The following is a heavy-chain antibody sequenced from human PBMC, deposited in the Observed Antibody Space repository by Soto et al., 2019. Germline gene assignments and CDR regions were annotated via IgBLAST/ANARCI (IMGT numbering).Heavy chain of an antibody. Sequence: EVQLVESGGGLVKPGGSLRLSCAASGFTFSSYSMNWVRQAPGKGLEWVSSISSSSSYIDYADSVKGRFTISRDNAKNSLNLKMTSLRAEDTAVYYCAREAQNLGSRNGYGMDVWGKGTTVTVSS. CDR2: ISSSSSYI. CDR1: GFTFSSYS. CDR3: AREAQNLGSRNGYGMDV. D-gene: IGHD2-8*01. V-gene: IGHV3-21*01. J-gene: IGHJ6*04.